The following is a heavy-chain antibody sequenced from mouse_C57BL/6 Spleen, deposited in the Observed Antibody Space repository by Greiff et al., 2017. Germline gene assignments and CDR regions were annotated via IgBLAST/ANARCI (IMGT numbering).Heavy chain of an antibody. D-gene: IGHD1-1*01. CDR3: ARVEYYGSSYAY. CDR1: GFTFSDYY. J-gene: IGHJ3*01. V-gene: IGHV5-16*01. Sequence: DVMLVESEGGLVQPGSSMKLSCTASGFTFSDYYMAWVRQVPEKGLEWVANINYDGSSTYYLDSLKSRFIISRDNAKNILYLQMSSLKSEDTATYYCARVEYYGSSYAYWGQGTLVTVSA. CDR2: INYDGSST.